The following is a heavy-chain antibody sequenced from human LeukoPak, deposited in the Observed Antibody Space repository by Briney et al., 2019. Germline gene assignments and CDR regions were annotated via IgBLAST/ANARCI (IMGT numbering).Heavy chain of an antibody. J-gene: IGHJ4*02. CDR2: INHSGST. V-gene: IGHV4-34*01. CDR3: ARDGSGSYYRE. D-gene: IGHD3-10*01. Sequence: SETLSLTCAVYGGSFSGYYWSWIRQPPGKGLEWIGEINHSGSTNYNPSLKSRVTISVDTSKNQFSLKLRAVTAADTAGYYWARDGSGSYYREWGQGTLVTVSS. CDR1: GGSFSGYY.